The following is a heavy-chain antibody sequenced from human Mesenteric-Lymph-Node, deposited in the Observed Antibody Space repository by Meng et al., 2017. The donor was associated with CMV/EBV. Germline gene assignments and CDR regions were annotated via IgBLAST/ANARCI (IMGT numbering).Heavy chain of an antibody. V-gene: IGHV3-23*01. CDR3: ASGYCSSTSRYLSYYGMDV. CDR2: ISGSGGST. D-gene: IGHD2-2*03. CDR1: GFTFSSYA. J-gene: IGHJ6*02. Sequence: GESLKISCAASGFTFSSYAMSWVRQAPGKGLEWVSAISGSGGSTYYADSVKGRFTISRDNAKNSLYLQMNSLRAEDTAVYYCASGYCSSTSRYLSYYGMDVWGQGTTVTVSS.